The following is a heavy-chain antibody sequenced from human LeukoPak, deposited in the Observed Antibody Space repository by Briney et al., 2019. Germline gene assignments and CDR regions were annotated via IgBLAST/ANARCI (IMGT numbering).Heavy chain of an antibody. CDR1: GFTFSSYE. CDR2: ISSNGSTI. V-gene: IGHV3-48*03. CDR3: ARRSGSYSGRYYYMDV. D-gene: IGHD3-10*01. J-gene: IGHJ6*03. Sequence: GGSPRLSCAASGFTFSSYEMNWVRQAPGKGLEWVSYISSNGSTIYYADSVKGRFTISRDNAKNSLYLQMNSLRAEDTAVYYCARRSGSYSGRYYYMDVWGKGTTVTISS.